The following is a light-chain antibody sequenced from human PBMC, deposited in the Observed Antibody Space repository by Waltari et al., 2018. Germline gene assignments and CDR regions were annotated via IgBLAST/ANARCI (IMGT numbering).Light chain of an antibody. CDR2: KAS. V-gene: IGKV1-5*03. Sequence: DIQMTQSPSTLSASVGDRVTITCRASQNISSWLAWYQQKPGKAPKLLIYKASNLERGVPSRFSDTGSATEFTLTISSLQPDDFAAYYCLEYTAYSHTFGQGTKLDIK. CDR1: QNISSW. CDR3: LEYTAYSHT. J-gene: IGKJ2*01.